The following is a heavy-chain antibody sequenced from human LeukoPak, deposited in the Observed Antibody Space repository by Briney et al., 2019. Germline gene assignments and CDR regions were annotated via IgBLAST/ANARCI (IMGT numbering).Heavy chain of an antibody. CDR2: IFYSGST. CDR1: GGSISSYY. J-gene: IGHJ4*02. D-gene: IGHD6-13*01. V-gene: IGHV4-59*01. Sequence: SETLSLTCTVSGGSISSYYWSWIRQPPGKGLEWIGYIFYSGSTNYNPSLKSRVTISVDTSKNQFSLKLSSVTAADTAMYYCATVAAAATNWGQGTLVTVSS. CDR3: ATVAAAATN.